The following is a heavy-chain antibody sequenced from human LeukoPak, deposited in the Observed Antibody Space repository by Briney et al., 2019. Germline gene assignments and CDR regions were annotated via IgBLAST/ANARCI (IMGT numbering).Heavy chain of an antibody. V-gene: IGHV2-5*01. J-gene: IGHJ3*02. CDR1: GFSLSTSGVG. CDR2: IYWNDDK. D-gene: IGHD2-15*01. Sequence: SGPTLVNPTQTLTLTCTFSGFSLSTSGVGVGWIRQPPGKALEWLALIYWNDDKRYSPSLKSKLTITKDTSKNQVVLTMTNMDPVDTATYYCAHHHRGYCSGGSCLDAFDIWGQGTMVTVSS. CDR3: AHHHRGYCSGGSCLDAFDI.